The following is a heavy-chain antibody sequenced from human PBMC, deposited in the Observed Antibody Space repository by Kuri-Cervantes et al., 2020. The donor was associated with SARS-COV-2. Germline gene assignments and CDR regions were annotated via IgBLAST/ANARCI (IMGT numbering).Heavy chain of an antibody. CDR1: GGSISSRSYY. Sequence: ESLKISCTVSGGSISSRSYYWGWIRQPPGKGLEWVGNINYSGSTYYNPALKSRITISVDTSKNQFSLKLNSVTAADTAVYYCARGVQRGEYGVIDYWGQGTPVTVSS. CDR3: ARGVQRGEYGVIDY. V-gene: IGHV4-39*02. D-gene: IGHD3-10*01. CDR2: INYSGST. J-gene: IGHJ4*02.